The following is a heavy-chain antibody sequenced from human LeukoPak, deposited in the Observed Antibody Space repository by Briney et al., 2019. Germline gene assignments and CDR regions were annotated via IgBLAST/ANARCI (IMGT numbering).Heavy chain of an antibody. D-gene: IGHD5-24*01. V-gene: IGHV1-18*01. J-gene: IGHJ4*02. CDR1: GYTFTSYG. Sequence: GASVKVSCKASGYTFTSYGISWVRQAPGQGLEWMGWISAYNGNTNYAQKLQGRVTMTTDTSTSTAYMELRSLRSDDTAVYYCARLRKKRDGYNYFDYWGQGTLVTVSS. CDR2: ISAYNGNT. CDR3: ARLRKKRDGYNYFDY.